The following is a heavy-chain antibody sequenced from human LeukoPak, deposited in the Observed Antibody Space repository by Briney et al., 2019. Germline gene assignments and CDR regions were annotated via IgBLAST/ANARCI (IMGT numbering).Heavy chain of an antibody. J-gene: IGHJ5*01. CDR3: ARGDIPDF. D-gene: IGHD2-21*01. V-gene: IGHV4-59*04. CDR2: IFHSGKT. Sequence: SETLSLTCSASGGSISRHYWSWIRQSPGKGLEWIGSIFHSGKTYYNLSLKSRVTISVDTSKNQFSLKLSSVTAADTAVYYCARGDIPDFWGQGTLVTVSS. CDR1: GGSISRHY.